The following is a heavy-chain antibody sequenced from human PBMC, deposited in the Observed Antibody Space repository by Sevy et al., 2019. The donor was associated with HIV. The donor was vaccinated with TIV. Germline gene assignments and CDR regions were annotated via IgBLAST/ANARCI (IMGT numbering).Heavy chain of an antibody. CDR2: IYSGDSK. CDR1: GFSVSNSY. J-gene: IGHJ3*02. Sequence: GGSLRLSCAASGFSVSNSYMSWVRQAPGKGLQWVSVIYSGDSKYYTDSVKGRFTISRDNAKNTLYLQMNSLRAEDTAVYYCARLSVYYYDSSGYYTTGHAFDIWGQGTMVTVSS. CDR3: ARLSVYYYDSSGYYTTGHAFDI. V-gene: IGHV3-53*01. D-gene: IGHD3-22*01.